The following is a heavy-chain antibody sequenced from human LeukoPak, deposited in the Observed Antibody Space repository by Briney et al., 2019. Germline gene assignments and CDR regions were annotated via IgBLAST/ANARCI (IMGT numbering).Heavy chain of an antibody. CDR1: GFTFINHW. J-gene: IGHJ4*02. CDR2: ISGDGSST. D-gene: IGHD1-7*01. Sequence: PGGSLILSCAASGFTFINHWMHWVRQAPGKGVVWVSRISGDGSSTKYADSLKGRFTISRDNAKNTLFLQMRSMRAEDTAVYYCERDNNWNYPDYWGQGTLVTVSS. V-gene: IGHV3-74*03. CDR3: ERDNNWNYPDY.